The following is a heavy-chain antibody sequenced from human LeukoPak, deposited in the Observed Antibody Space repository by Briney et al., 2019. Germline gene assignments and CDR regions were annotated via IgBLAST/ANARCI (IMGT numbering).Heavy chain of an antibody. V-gene: IGHV3-48*03. CDR1: GFPFCSHA. CDR3: ASPMTTVTTNSFDI. Sequence: GGSLRLSCAASGFPFCSHAMSWVRQAPGKGLEGVSYISSSGSTMYYADSVRGRFTISRDNTKNSLYLQMNSLRAEDTAVYYCASPMTTVTTNSFDIWGQGTMVTVSS. J-gene: IGHJ3*02. CDR2: ISSSGSTM. D-gene: IGHD4-17*01.